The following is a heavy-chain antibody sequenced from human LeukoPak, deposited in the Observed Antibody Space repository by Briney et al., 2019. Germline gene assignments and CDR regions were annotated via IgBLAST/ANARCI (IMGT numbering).Heavy chain of an antibody. CDR2: ISYDGSNK. CDR3: AKVGQWLAIGGDFDY. Sequence: GRSLRLSCAASGFTFSSYGMHWVRQAPGKGLEWVAVISYDGSNKYYADPVKGRFTISRDNSKNTLYLQMNSLRAEDTAVYYCAKVGQWLAIGGDFDYWGQGTLVTVSS. V-gene: IGHV3-30*18. J-gene: IGHJ4*02. D-gene: IGHD6-19*01. CDR1: GFTFSSYG.